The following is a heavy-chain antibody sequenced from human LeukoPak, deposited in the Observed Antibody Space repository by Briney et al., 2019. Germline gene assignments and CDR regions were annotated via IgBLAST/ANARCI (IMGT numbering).Heavy chain of an antibody. D-gene: IGHD2-2*01. Sequence: GGSLRLSCAASGFSFNNSWMSWVRQAPGKGLEWVANIKEDGNEKYYVDSVKGRFTISRDNAKNSLYLQMNSLRAEDTAVHYCARDPGVVPDPYYFDYWGQGTLVTVSS. CDR3: ARDPGVVPDPYYFDY. CDR2: IKEDGNEK. J-gene: IGHJ4*02. CDR1: GFSFNNSW. V-gene: IGHV3-7*01.